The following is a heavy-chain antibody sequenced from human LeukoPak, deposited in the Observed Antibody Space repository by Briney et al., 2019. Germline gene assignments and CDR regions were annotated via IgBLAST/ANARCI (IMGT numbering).Heavy chain of an antibody. V-gene: IGHV3-9*01. CDR2: ISWNSGSI. CDR3: AKARIAVAQGGGYYFDY. J-gene: IGHJ4*02. Sequence: GGSLRLSCAASGFTFDDYAMHWVRQAPGKGLEWVSGISWNSGSIGYADSVKGRFTISRDNAKSSLYLQMNSLRAEDTALYYCAKARIAVAQGGGYYFDYWGQGTLVTVSS. CDR1: GFTFDDYA. D-gene: IGHD6-19*01.